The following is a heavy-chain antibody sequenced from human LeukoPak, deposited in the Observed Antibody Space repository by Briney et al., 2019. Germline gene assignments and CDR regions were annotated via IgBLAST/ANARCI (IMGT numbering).Heavy chain of an antibody. Sequence: ASVKVSCKASGYTFSSYGISWVRQAPGQGLGWMGWINPNSGGTYYAQKFQGRVSMARDTSIRSVYMELSGLKSDDTAVYYCMRGVIIITRQFDYWGQGTRVAVSS. V-gene: IGHV1-2*02. CDR2: INPNSGGT. J-gene: IGHJ4*02. D-gene: IGHD3-22*01. CDR3: MRGVIIITRQFDY. CDR1: GYTFSSYG.